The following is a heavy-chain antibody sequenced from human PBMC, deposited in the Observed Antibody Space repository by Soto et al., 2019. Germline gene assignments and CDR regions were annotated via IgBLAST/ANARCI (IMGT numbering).Heavy chain of an antibody. J-gene: IGHJ5*02. CDR3: ARERASGNHDH. CDR1: GDNFNAYT. D-gene: IGHD3-10*01. CDR2: IMPIFAKA. V-gene: IGHV1-69*01. Sequence: QVLLVQSGAEVRKPGSSLKVSCQTSGDNFNAYTINWVRQAPGQGLEWMGGIMPIFAKANYAQKFQGRVTITADESTSTGYMEIFDLTFEDTAVYYCARERASGNHDHWGQGTLVTVSS.